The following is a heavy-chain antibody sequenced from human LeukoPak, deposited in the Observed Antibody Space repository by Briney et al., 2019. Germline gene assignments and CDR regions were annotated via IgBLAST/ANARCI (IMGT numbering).Heavy chain of an antibody. CDR3: AGVPNYYYDSSGYVPLFDY. Sequence: PGGSLRLSCAASGFTFSSFSMNWVRQAPGKGLEWVSYISTSSSTIYYADSVKGRFTISRDNAKNSLYLQMNSLRAEDTAVYYCAGVPNYYYDSSGYVPLFDYWGQGTLVTVSS. CDR2: ISTSSSTI. J-gene: IGHJ4*02. CDR1: GFTFSSFS. D-gene: IGHD3-22*01. V-gene: IGHV3-48*01.